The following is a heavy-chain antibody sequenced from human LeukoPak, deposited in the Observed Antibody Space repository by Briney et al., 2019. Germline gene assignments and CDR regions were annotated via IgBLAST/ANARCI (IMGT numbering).Heavy chain of an antibody. CDR2: IYTVGNT. D-gene: IGHD6-19*01. V-gene: IGHV3-66*01. CDR3: ARDGSGSDAFDI. CDR1: GFTVSSNY. Sequence: GGSLRLSCAASGFTVSSNYMSWVRQPPGKGLEWVSVIYTVGNTDYADSVKGRFTISRDNSKNTLYLQMNSLRAEDTAVYYCARDGSGSDAFDIWGQGTMVTVSS. J-gene: IGHJ3*02.